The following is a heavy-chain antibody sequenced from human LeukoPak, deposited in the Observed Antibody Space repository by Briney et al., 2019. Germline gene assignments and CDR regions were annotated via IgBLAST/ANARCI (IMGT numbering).Heavy chain of an antibody. Sequence: SETLSLTCSVSGGSISYSDFYWGWIRQSPGKGLEWIGNVYYDGTAYYNPSLKSRATISVDTSKNQFSLKLNSVTAADTAVYYCARYAPRSVHDSWGQGNLVTVSS. J-gene: IGHJ4*02. CDR1: GGSISYSDFY. V-gene: IGHV4-39*01. CDR3: ARYAPRSVHDS. D-gene: IGHD2-2*01. CDR2: VYYDGTA.